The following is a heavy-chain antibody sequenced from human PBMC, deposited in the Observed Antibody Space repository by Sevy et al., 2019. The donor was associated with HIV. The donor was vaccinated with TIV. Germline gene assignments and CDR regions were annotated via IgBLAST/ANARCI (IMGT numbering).Heavy chain of an antibody. V-gene: IGHV4-59*08. CDR2: IYYNGHI. D-gene: IGHD2-15*01. J-gene: IGHJ4*02. CDR1: GGSITSLD. Sequence: SETLSLTCTVSGGSITSLDWNWIRQPPGKGLEWIANIYYNGHINYNPSLKSRVTSSLDTCKNQFSLRLSSVTAADTAMYYCAGEDTWGRGYSWGQGTLVTVSS. CDR3: AGEDTWGRGYS.